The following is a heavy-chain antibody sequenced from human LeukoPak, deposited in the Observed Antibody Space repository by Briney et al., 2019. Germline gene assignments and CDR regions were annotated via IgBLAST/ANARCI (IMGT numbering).Heavy chain of an antibody. CDR2: IYYSGTT. CDR1: GDSISSYY. Sequence: PSETLSLTCTVSGDSISSYYWTWIRQPPGKGLEWIGYIYYSGTTNYNPSLKSRVTISVDTSKNQFSLKLSSVTAADAAVYYCARASGGYYNNWFDPWGQGTLVTVSS. V-gene: IGHV4-59*01. D-gene: IGHD3-22*01. J-gene: IGHJ5*02. CDR3: ARASGGYYNNWFDP.